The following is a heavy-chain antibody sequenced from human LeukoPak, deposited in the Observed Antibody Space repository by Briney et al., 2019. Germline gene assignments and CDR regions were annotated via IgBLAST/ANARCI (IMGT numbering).Heavy chain of an antibody. CDR2: ISYDGSNK. Sequence: GGSLRLSCAASGFTFSSYAMHWVRQAPGKGLEWVAVISYDGSNKYYADSVKGRFTISRDNSKNTLYLQMNSLRAGDTAVYYCAREHDEGGYSGYDDAFDIWGQGTMVTVSS. V-gene: IGHV3-30*04. CDR1: GFTFSSYA. J-gene: IGHJ3*02. D-gene: IGHD5-12*01. CDR3: AREHDEGGYSGYDDAFDI.